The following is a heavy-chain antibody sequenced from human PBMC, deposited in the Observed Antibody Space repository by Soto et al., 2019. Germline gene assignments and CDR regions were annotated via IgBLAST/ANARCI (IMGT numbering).Heavy chain of an antibody. V-gene: IGHV3-23*01. CDR1: GFTFSSYA. CDR2: ISGSGGST. J-gene: IGHJ4*02. D-gene: IGHD4-17*01. Sequence: GGSLRLSGASSGFTFSSYAMSWVRQAPGKGLEWVSAISGSGGSTYYADSVKGRFTISRDNSKNTLYLQMNSLRAEDTAVYYCAKDRPVTTRFDYWGQGTLVTVSS. CDR3: AKDRPVTTRFDY.